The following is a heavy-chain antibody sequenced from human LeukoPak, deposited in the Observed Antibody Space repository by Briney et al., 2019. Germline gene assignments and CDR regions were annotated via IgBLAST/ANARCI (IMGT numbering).Heavy chain of an antibody. CDR3: AKDKGWGYSTYDFYGMDV. CDR2: ISGSGGNT. J-gene: IGHJ6*02. D-gene: IGHD1-26*01. Sequence: GGSLRLSCAASGFTFSTYAMSWVRQAPGRGLEWVSAISGSGGNTYYADSVKGRFTVSRDNSKNTLYLQMNSLRAEDTAVYYCAKDKGWGYSTYDFYGMDVWGQGTTVTVSS. V-gene: IGHV3-23*01. CDR1: GFTFSTYA.